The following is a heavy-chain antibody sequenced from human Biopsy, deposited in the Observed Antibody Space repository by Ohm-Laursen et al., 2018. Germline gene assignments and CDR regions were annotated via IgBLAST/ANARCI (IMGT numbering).Heavy chain of an antibody. J-gene: IGHJ6*02. V-gene: IGHV1-58*01. CDR3: AATSTLYYYYYAMDV. CDR1: GFTFSSSA. CDR2: IVVGSGHT. Sequence: GASVKVSCKVSGFTFSSSAAQWVRQARGQRLEWIGWIVVGSGHTNHAQKFQERVTITRDMSTSTAYMELTSLRSEDTAVYYCAATSTLYYYYYAMDVWDQGTTITVSS.